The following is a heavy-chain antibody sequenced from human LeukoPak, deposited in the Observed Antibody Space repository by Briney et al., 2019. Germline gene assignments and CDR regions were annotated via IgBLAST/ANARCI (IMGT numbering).Heavy chain of an antibody. CDR3: ARDSSRGYTYAFDY. CDR2: ISPNSGGS. V-gene: IGHV1-2*02. CDR1: GYTFTDYY. D-gene: IGHD5-18*01. Sequence: ASVKVSCKASGYTFTDYYIHWVRQAPGHGLEWMGWISPNSGGSNYAQKFQGRVTMTRDTSINTAYMELSRLRSGDAAVYFCARDSSRGYTYAFDYWGQGTLVSVSS. J-gene: IGHJ4*02.